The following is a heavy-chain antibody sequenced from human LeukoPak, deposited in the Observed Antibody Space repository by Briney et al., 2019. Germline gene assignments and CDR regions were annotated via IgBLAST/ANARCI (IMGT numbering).Heavy chain of an antibody. D-gene: IGHD3-10*01. J-gene: IGHJ4*02. Sequence: PGGSLRLSCAASGFTFDDYAMHWVRQAPGKGLEWVSLISWDCGSTYYADSVKGRFTISRDNSKNSMYLQMNSLRAEDTALYYCEKDWGYYGAGGLDYWGKGTLVTVS. CDR1: GFTFDDYA. V-gene: IGHV3-43D*03. CDR2: ISWDCGST. CDR3: EKDWGYYGAGGLDY.